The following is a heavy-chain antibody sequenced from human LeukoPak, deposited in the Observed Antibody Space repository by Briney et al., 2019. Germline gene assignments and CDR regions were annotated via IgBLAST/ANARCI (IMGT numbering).Heavy chain of an antibody. CDR1: GFTFSNAW. V-gene: IGHV3-15*01. CDR3: AAGTGTSDFDY. J-gene: IGHJ4*02. CDR2: IKKKTDGETT. D-gene: IGHD1-1*01. Sequence: PGGSLRLSCAASGFTFSNAWMSWVRQAPGKGLERVGRIKKKTDGETTDYAAPVKGRFTISRDDSKNTLYLEMNSLKSDDTAVYYCAAGTGTSDFDYWGQGTLVTVSS.